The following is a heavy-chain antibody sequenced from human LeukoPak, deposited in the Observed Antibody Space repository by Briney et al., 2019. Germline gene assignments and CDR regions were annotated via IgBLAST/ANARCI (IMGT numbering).Heavy chain of an antibody. D-gene: IGHD2/OR15-2a*01. J-gene: IGHJ6*03. CDR3: ARSPSTYYYYYMDV. Sequence: SETLSLTCTVFGGSIGSYYWSWIRQPAGKGLEWIGRVYNSGSTNYNPSLKSRVTMSVDTSKNRFSLRLNSVTAADTAVYFCARSPSTYYYYYMDVWGKGTTVTVSS. CDR1: GGSIGSYY. CDR2: VYNSGST. V-gene: IGHV4-4*07.